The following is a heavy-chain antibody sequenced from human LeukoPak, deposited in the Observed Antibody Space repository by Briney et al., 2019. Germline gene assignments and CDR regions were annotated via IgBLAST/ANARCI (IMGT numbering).Heavy chain of an antibody. J-gene: IGHJ3*02. V-gene: IGHV4-59*08. CDR1: GASISSDY. CDR2: IYYSGST. CDR3: ARTTVTDAFDI. Sequence: SETLSLTCTVSGASISSDYWSWIRQSPGKGLEWIGYIYYSGSTNYNPSLKSRVTISVDTSKNQFSLKLSSVTAADTAVYYCARTTVTDAFDIWGQGTMVTVSS. D-gene: IGHD4-17*01.